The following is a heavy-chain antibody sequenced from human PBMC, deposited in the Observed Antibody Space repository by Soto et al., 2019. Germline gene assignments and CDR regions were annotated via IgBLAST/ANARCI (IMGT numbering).Heavy chain of an antibody. CDR2: IDGSVGIT. Sequence: GGSLRLSCAASGFTFGTTDMSWVRQAPGEGLEWVSTIDGSVGITYYADSVKGRFTISRDNSRNTVYLQMNSLRGDDTALYYCVKNSGWFNPWGQGAPVTGSS. J-gene: IGHJ5*02. CDR1: GFTFGTTD. CDR3: VKNSGWFNP. D-gene: IGHD3-10*01. V-gene: IGHV3-23*01.